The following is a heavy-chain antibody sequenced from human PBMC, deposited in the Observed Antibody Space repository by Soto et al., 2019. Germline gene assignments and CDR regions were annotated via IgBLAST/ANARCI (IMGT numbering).Heavy chain of an antibody. CDR2: IAYDGSNK. D-gene: IGHD3-10*01. J-gene: IGHJ4*02. CDR3: ARDSPQGIDY. CDR1: GFTFSSSA. Sequence: ESGGGVVQPGRSLRLSCAPSGFTFSSSAMHWVRQAPGKGLEWVAGIAYDGSNKYHADSVKGRFTISRDNSKNTLYVQMNSLRGEDTAVYYCARDSPQGIDYWGQGALVTVSS. V-gene: IGHV3-30-3*01.